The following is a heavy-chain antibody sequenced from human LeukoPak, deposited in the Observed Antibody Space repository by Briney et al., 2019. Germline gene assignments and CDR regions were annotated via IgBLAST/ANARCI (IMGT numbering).Heavy chain of an antibody. CDR3: TTDRGYSYGSVGY. D-gene: IGHD5-18*01. J-gene: IGHJ4*02. V-gene: IGHV3-15*01. Sequence: GGSLRLSCAASGFTFSNAWMSWVRQAPGKGLEWVGRIKGKTDGGTTDYAAPVKGRFTISRDDSKNTLYLQMNSLKTEDTAVYYCTTDRGYSYGSVGYWGQGTLVTVSS. CDR1: GFTFSNAW. CDR2: IKGKTDGGTT.